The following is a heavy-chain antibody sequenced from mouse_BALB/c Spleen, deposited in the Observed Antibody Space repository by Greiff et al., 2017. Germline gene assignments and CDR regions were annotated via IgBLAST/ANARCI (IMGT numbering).Heavy chain of an antibody. D-gene: IGHD1-1*01. J-gene: IGHJ2*01. V-gene: IGHV14-3*02. CDR3: ARPDYGSSFDY. CDR1: GFNIKDTY. CDR2: IDPANGNT. Sequence: VHVKQSGAELVKPGASVKLSCTASGFNIKDTYMHWVKQRPEQGLEWIGRIDPANGNTKYDPKFQGKATITADTSSNTAYLQLSSLTSEDTAVYYCARPDYGSSFDYWGQGTTLTVSS.